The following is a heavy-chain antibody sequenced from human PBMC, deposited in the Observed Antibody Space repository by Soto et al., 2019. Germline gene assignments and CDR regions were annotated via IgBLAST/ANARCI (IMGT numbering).Heavy chain of an antibody. CDR2: INHSGST. CDR3: ARDVAVAGGGSDY. Sequence: QVQLQQWGAGLLKPSETLSLTCAVYGGSFSGYYWSWIRQPPGKGLEWIGEINHSGSTNYNPSLKGRVTISVDTSKNQFSLKLSSVTAADTAVYYCARDVAVAGGGSDYWGQGTLVTVSS. D-gene: IGHD6-19*01. J-gene: IGHJ4*02. V-gene: IGHV4-34*01. CDR1: GGSFSGYY.